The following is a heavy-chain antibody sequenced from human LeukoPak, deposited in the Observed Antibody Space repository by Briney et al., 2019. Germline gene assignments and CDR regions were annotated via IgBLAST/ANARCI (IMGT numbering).Heavy chain of an antibody. D-gene: IGHD5-12*01. CDR3: ARDLTGYSGYDPGV. CDR2: IYYSGST. CDR1: GGSISSYY. Sequence: SETLSLTCTVSGGSISSYYWSWIRQPPGKGLEWIGYIYYSGSTNYNPSLKSRVTISVDTSKNQFSLKLSSVTAADTAVYYCARDLTGYSGYDPGVWGQGTLVTVSS. J-gene: IGHJ4*02. V-gene: IGHV4-59*01.